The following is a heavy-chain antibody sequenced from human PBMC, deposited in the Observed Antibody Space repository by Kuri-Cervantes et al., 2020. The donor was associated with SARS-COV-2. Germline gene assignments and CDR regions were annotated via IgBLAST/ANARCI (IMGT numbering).Heavy chain of an antibody. D-gene: IGHD2-2*02. CDR2: IKQDGSEK. CDR1: GFTFSSYW. Sequence: GESLKISCAASGFTFSSYWMSWVRQAPRKGLEWVANIKQDGSEKYYVDSVKGRFTISRDNAKNSLYLQMNSLRAEDTAVYYCASSIVVVSAAIRSLDYWGQGTLVTVSS. V-gene: IGHV3-7*01. J-gene: IGHJ4*02. CDR3: ASSIVVVSAAIRSLDY.